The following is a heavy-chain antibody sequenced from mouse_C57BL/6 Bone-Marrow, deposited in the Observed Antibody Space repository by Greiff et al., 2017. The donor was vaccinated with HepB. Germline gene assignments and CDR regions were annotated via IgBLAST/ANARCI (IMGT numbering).Heavy chain of an antibody. CDR3: ARSGDYPYFDY. J-gene: IGHJ2*01. CDR2: IYPGGGYT. Sequence: VKLQQSGAELVRPGTSVKMSCKASGYTFTNYWIGWAKQRPGHGLEWIGDIYPGGGYTNYNEKFKGKATLTADKSSSTAYMQFSSLTSEDSAIYYCARSGDYPYFDYWGQGTTLTVSS. D-gene: IGHD1-1*02. V-gene: IGHV1-63*01. CDR1: GYTFTNYW.